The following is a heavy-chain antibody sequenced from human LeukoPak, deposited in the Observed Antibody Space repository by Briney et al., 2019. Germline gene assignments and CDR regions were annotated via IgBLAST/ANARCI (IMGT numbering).Heavy chain of an antibody. Sequence: SETLSLTCAVYGGSFSGYYWSWIRQPPGKGLEWIGEINHSGSTNYNPSLKSRVTISVDTSKNQFSLKLSSVTAADTAVYYCARVGWELRWWFDPWGQGTLVTVSS. CDR1: GGSFSGYY. D-gene: IGHD1-26*01. CDR2: INHSGST. CDR3: ARVGWELRWWFDP. J-gene: IGHJ5*02. V-gene: IGHV4-34*01.